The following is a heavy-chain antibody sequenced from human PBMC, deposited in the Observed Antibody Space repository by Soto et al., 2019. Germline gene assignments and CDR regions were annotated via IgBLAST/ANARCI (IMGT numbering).Heavy chain of an antibody. V-gene: IGHV3-49*03. CDR1: GFTFCDYA. J-gene: IGHJ6*02. Sequence: GSLRLSCTASGFTFCDYAMSWFRQAPGKGLDWVGFIRSKPYDGTTEYAASAKGRFTISRDDSKSIAYLQMNSLKTEDTAVYYCAKDLFSMVRGASYYSYGMDVSGQGTTVTVSS. CDR3: AKDLFSMVRGASYYSYGMDV. D-gene: IGHD3-10*01. CDR2: IRSKPYDGTT.